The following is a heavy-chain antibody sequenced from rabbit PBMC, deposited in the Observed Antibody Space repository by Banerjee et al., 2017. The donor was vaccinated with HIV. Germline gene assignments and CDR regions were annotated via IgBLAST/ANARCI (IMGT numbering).Heavy chain of an antibody. D-gene: IGHD6-1*01. CDR3: ARGTSLYIGNGNAL. J-gene: IGHJ4*01. CDR1: GFSLSNNYV. V-gene: IGHV1S40*01. CDR2: INTGSGIT. Sequence: QSLQESGGGLFQPGGSLALTCKASGFSLSNNYVMCWVRQAPGKGLEWIGCINTGSGITYYASWAKGRFTISKTSSATVTLQMTSLTAADTATYFCARGTSLYIGNGNALWGPGTLVTVS.